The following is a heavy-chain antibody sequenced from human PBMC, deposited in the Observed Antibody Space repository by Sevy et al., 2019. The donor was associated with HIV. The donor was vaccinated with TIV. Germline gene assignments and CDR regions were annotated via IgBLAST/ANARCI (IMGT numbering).Heavy chain of an antibody. Sequence: GGSLRLSCAASGFTFSPYWMTWVRQAPGKGREWVANIRPDGSDKYYVYSVKGRFTISRDNAKNSLYLQMNSLRADDTAMYYCARGVGLDCWGQGALVTVSS. CDR2: IRPDGSDK. CDR3: ARGVGLDC. V-gene: IGHV3-7*01. CDR1: GFTFSPYW. D-gene: IGHD1-26*01. J-gene: IGHJ4*02.